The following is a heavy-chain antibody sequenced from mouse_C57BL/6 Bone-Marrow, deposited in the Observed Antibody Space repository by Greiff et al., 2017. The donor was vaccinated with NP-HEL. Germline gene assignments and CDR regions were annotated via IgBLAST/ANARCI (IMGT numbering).Heavy chain of an antibody. CDR1: GYTFTDYY. CDR3: ARSLYGNYGDY. D-gene: IGHD2-1*01. J-gene: IGHJ4*01. CDR2: INPNNGGT. Sequence: VQLQQSGPELVKPGASVKISCKASGYTFTDYYMNWVKQSPGKSLEWIGDINPNNGGTSYNQKFKGKATLTVDKSSSTAYMELRSLTSEDSAVYYCARSLYGNYGDYWGQGTSVTVSS. V-gene: IGHV1-26*01.